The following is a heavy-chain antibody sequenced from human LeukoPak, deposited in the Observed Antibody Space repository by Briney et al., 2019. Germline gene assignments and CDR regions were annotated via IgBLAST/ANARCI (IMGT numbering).Heavy chain of an antibody. CDR2: IYWNDDT. CDR3: ARRRSPSNGDWFDP. J-gene: IGHJ5*02. CDR1: GFSLSTSGVA. V-gene: IGHV2-5*01. Sequence: SGPTLVNPTQTLTLTCTFSGFSLSTSGVAVGWFRQPPGGALEWLALIYWNDDTFYNPSLDSRLTIAKDTSKSQVVLTMTNMDPVDTATFYCARRRSPSNGDWFDPWGQGTLVTVSS. D-gene: IGHD4-17*01.